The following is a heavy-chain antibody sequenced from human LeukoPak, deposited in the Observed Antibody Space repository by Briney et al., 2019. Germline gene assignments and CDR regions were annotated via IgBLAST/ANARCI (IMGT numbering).Heavy chain of an antibody. CDR1: GFTFSTYG. Sequence: ERSLRLSCAASGFTFSTYGMHWVRQAPGKGLEWVAVISYDGSNKNYAGSVKGRFTISRDNSKSTLYLQMNSLRAEDTAVYYCASESVVVTNALDYWGQGTLVTVSS. D-gene: IGHD2-21*02. CDR3: ASESVVVTNALDY. V-gene: IGHV3-30*03. J-gene: IGHJ4*02. CDR2: ISYDGSNK.